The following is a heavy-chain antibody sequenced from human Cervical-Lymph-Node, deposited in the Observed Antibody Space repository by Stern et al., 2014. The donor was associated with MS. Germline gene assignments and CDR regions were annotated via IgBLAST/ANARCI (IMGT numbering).Heavy chain of an antibody. CDR2: IIPMFGTA. CDR1: GGTFSSYA. J-gene: IGHJ6*02. V-gene: IGHV1-69*01. D-gene: IGHD3-10*01. Sequence: QVQLVQSGAEGKKPGASARVSCKASGGTFSSYAISWVRQAPGQGLEWMGGIIPMFGTANYAQKFQCRVTITADDSTTTAYMEVSSLRSEDTAVYYCASSVGELTPEAVWGQGTTVTVFS. CDR3: ASSVGELTPEAV.